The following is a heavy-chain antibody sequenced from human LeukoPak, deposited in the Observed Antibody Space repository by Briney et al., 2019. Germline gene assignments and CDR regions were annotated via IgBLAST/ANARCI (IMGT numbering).Heavy chain of an antibody. CDR2: ISAAGGTN. V-gene: IGHV3-48*03. CDR3: ATSVRLHIYYFDD. J-gene: IGHJ4*02. D-gene: IGHD5/OR15-5a*01. CDR1: GFSFRSYG. Sequence: PGGSLRLSCSASGFSFRSYGMNWVRQVPGKGLGWLSYISAAGGTNYYADSVKGRFTISRDNAKSSLFLQMNGLRAEDTAVYYCATSVRLHIYYFDDWGQGTLVTVPS.